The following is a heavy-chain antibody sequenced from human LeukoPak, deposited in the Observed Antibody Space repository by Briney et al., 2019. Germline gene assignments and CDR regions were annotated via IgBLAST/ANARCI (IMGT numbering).Heavy chain of an antibody. CDR3: AKDKSMVRGLDY. V-gene: IGHV3-21*01. J-gene: IGHJ4*02. CDR1: GFTFSSYS. CDR2: ISSSSSYI. Sequence: PGGSLRLSCAASGFTFSSYSMNWVRQAPGKGLEWVSSISSSSSYIYYADSVKGRFTISRDNSKNTLFLQMNSLRGEDTAVYYCAKDKSMVRGLDYWGQGTLVTVSS. D-gene: IGHD3-10*01.